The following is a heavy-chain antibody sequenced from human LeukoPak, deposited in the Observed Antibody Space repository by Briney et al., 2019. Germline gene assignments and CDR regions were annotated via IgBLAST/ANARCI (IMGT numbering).Heavy chain of an antibody. V-gene: IGHV2-5*02. J-gene: IGHJ4*02. D-gene: IGHD4-23*01. Sequence: ESGPTLVKATQTLTVTCTFSGFSLRTSGVGVGWIRQPPGKALEWLALIYWDDDKRYSPSLKSRVTISKDTSKDQVVLTMNNMDPVDTATYYCAHTVDGVYDYWGQGTLVTVSS. CDR2: IYWDDDK. CDR3: AHTVDGVYDY. CDR1: GFSLRTSGVG.